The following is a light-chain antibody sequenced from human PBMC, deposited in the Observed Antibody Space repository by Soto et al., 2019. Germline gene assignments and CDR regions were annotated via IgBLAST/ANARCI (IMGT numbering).Light chain of an antibody. Sequence: EIVMTQSPATLSVSPGESATLSCRASQSVNTNLAWYQQKPGRAPRLLIHGASTRATGIPARFSGSGSGTEVTLTISSLQSEDFAVYSCQQYNNWPPHTFGQGTKLEIK. J-gene: IGKJ2*01. CDR2: GAS. CDR1: QSVNTN. CDR3: QQYNNWPPHT. V-gene: IGKV3-15*01.